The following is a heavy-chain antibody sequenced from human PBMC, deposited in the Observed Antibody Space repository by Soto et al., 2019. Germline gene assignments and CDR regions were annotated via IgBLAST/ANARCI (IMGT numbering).Heavy chain of an antibody. Sequence: QVQLVQSGAEVKKPGSSVKVSCKASGGTFSSYAISWVRQAPGQGLEWMGGIIPIFGTANYAQKFQGRVTIAEDQSTSTAYLGVSSLRSEDRAVYFCARGVGGAAVAGPSYYYYGMDVWGQGTTVTVSS. CDR3: ARGVGGAAVAGPSYYYYGMDV. J-gene: IGHJ6*02. V-gene: IGHV1-69*01. CDR2: IIPIFGTA. D-gene: IGHD6-19*01. CDR1: GGTFSSYA.